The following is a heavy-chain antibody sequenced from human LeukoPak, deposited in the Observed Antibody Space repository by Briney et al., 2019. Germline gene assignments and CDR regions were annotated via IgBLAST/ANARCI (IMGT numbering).Heavy chain of an antibody. CDR1: GFTFSDYY. CDR3: ARERAIFGVALNWFDP. Sequence: GALRLSCAASGFTFSDYYMSWVRQAPGKGLEWVSVIYSGGSTYYADSVKGRFTISRDNSKNTLYLQMNSLRAEDTAVYYCARERAIFGVALNWFDPWGQGTLVTVSS. D-gene: IGHD3-3*01. CDR2: IYSGGST. J-gene: IGHJ5*02. V-gene: IGHV3-53*01.